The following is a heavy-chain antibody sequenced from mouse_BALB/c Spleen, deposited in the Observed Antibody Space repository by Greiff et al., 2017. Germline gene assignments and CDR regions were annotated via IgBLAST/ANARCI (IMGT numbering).Heavy chain of an antibody. CDR3: ARARYDQGLCF. CDR2: INPSTGYT. Sequence: QVQLKQSGAELAKPGASVKMSCKASGYTFTSYWMHWVKQRPGQGLEWIGYINPSTGYTEYNQKFKDKATLTADKSSSTAYMQLSSLTSEDSAVYYCARARYDQGLCFWGQGTLVTVSA. V-gene: IGHV1-7*01. J-gene: IGHJ3*01. D-gene: IGHD2-14*01. CDR1: GYTFTSYW.